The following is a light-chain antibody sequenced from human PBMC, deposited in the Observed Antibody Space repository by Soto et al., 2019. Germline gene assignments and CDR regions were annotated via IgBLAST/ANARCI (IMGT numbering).Light chain of an antibody. V-gene: IGKV3D-15*01. CDR3: QQYDDWLRLT. Sequence: EIVMTQSPATLSVSPGERATLSCRASQSVNIYLAWYQQKPGQAPRLLIFGASYRAIGIPARFSGSGSGTEFNLTISSLQSEDFAVYFCQQYDDWLRLTFGGGTKVEIK. CDR1: QSVNIY. CDR2: GAS. J-gene: IGKJ4*01.